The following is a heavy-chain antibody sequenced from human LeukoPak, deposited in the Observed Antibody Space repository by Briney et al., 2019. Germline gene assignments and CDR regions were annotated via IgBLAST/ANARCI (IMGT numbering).Heavy chain of an antibody. D-gene: IGHD3-9*01. CDR1: GYTFTSYG. Sequence: ASVKVSCKASGYTFTSYGISWVRQAPGQGLEWMGWISAYNGNTNCAQKLQGRVTMTTDTSTSTAYMELRSLRSDDTAVYYCAGGRVLRYFDWLYSFNWFDTWGQGTLGTVS. CDR2: ISAYNGNT. CDR3: AGGRVLRYFDWLYSFNWFDT. J-gene: IGHJ5*02. V-gene: IGHV1-18*01.